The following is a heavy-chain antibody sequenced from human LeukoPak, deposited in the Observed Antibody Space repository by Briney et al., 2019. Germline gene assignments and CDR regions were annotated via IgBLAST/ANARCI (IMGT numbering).Heavy chain of an antibody. CDR1: GGSFSGYY. J-gene: IGHJ4*02. Sequence: SETLSLTCAVYGGSFSGYYWSWIRQPPGKGLEWIGEINHSGSTNYNPSLKSRVTISVDTSKNQFSLKLSSVTAADTAVYYCARDPSTTQRQIDFWGQGTLVTVSS. CDR3: ARDPSTTQRQIDF. D-gene: IGHD4-11*01. CDR2: INHSGST. V-gene: IGHV4-34*01.